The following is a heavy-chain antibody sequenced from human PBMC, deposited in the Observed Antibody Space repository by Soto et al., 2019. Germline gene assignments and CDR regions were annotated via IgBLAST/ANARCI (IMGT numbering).Heavy chain of an antibody. CDR2: IYYSGST. Sequence: SETLSLTCTVSGGSISSGGYYWSWIRQHPGKGLEWIGYIYYSGSTYYNPSLKSRVTISVDTSKNQFSLKLSSVTAADTAVYYCAREVEVGYCSGGSCHGAFDIWGQGTVVTVSS. CDR1: GGSISSGGYY. D-gene: IGHD2-15*01. J-gene: IGHJ3*02. CDR3: AREVEVGYCSGGSCHGAFDI. V-gene: IGHV4-31*03.